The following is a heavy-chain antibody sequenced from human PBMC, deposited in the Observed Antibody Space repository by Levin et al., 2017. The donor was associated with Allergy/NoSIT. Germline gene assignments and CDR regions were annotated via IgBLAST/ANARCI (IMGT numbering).Heavy chain of an antibody. D-gene: IGHD7-27*01. CDR2: IFHSGGT. CDR3: ATDPPTGGLAR. V-gene: IGHV4-4*02. J-gene: IGHJ4*02. CDR1: GASVISSSW. Sequence: LSQTLSLTCAVSGASVISSSWWSWVRQSPGNGLEWIGEIFHSGGTNYNPSLKSRVTISVDESKNQFSLKLTSMTAADTAIYYCATDPPTGGLARWGRGTLVTVSS.